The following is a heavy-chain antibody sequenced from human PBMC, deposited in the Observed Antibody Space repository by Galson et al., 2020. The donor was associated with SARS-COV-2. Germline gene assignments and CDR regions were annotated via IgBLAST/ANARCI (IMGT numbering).Heavy chain of an antibody. CDR1: GDSMSDYH. V-gene: IGHV4-4*07. CDR2: VYLRGNRGKT. Sequence: SETLSLTCTVSGDSMSDYHWSWIRQPAGKGLEWIGRVYLRGNRGKTDFNPSLKSRLSMSIDTSKNQFSLKLSSVTAADTAVYYCARLNSGTFFYWGQGTLVTV. D-gene: IGHD1-26*01. CDR3: ARLNSGTFFY. J-gene: IGHJ4*02.